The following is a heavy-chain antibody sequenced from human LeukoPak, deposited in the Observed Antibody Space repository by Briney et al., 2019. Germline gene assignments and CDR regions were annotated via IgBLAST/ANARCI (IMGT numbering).Heavy chain of an antibody. Sequence: PGGSLRLSCAASGFTFSSYSMNWVRQAPGKGLEWVSSISSSSSYIYYADSVKGRFTISRDNAKNLLYLQMNSLRAEDTAVYYCARGAPYIAVAGSGDYWGQGTLVTVSS. D-gene: IGHD6-19*01. CDR2: ISSSSSYI. CDR3: ARGAPYIAVAGSGDY. J-gene: IGHJ4*02. CDR1: GFTFSSYS. V-gene: IGHV3-21*01.